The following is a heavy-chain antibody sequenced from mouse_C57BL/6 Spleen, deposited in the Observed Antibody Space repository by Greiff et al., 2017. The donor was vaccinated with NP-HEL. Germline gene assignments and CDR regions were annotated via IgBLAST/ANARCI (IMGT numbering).Heavy chain of an antibody. V-gene: IGHV5-6*01. CDR1: GFTFSSYG. CDR3: ARLSGNYFDY. CDR2: ISSGGSYT. Sequence: EVQVVESGGDLVKPGGSLKLSCAASGFTFSSYGMSWVRQTPDKRLEWVATISSGGSYTYYPDSVKGRFTIYRDNAKNTLYLQMSSLKSADPTMYYCARLSGNYFDYWGQGPTLTVSS. D-gene: IGHD3-1*01. J-gene: IGHJ2*01.